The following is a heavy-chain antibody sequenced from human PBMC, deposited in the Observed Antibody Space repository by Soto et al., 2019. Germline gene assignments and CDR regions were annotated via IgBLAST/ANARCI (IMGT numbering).Heavy chain of an antibody. CDR3: AKAPRFWSGYSTFGY. D-gene: IGHD3-3*01. V-gene: IGHV3-23*01. CDR1: GFNFRSYA. Sequence: GGSLRLSCAAFGFNFRSYAMSWVRQAPGKGLEWVSAISGSGGSTYYADSVKGRFTISRDNSKNTLYLQMNSLRAEDTAVYYCAKAPRFWSGYSTFGYWGQGTLVTVSS. J-gene: IGHJ4*01. CDR2: ISGSGGST.